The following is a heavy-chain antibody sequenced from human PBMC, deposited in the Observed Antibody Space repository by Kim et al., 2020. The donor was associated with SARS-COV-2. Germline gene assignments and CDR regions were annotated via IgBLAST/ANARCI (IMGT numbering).Heavy chain of an antibody. Sequence: SETLSLTCTVSGGSISSYYWSWIRQPPGKGLEWIGYIYYSGSTNYNPSLKSRVTISVDTSKNQFSLKLSSVTAADTAVYYCARGRPTYSSSPYPPFDPWGQGTLVTVSS. V-gene: IGHV4-59*01. CDR2: IYYSGST. J-gene: IGHJ5*02. CDR3: ARGRPTYSSSPYPPFDP. D-gene: IGHD6-6*01. CDR1: GGSISSYY.